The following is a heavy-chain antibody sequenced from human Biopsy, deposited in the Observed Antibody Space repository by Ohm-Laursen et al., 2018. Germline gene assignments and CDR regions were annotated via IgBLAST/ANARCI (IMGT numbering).Heavy chain of an antibody. CDR1: GYTFTNYG. J-gene: IGHJ6*02. V-gene: IGHV1-18*01. CDR3: ARAKLEPVYYYYGMDV. Sequence: SVKVSCKVSGYTFTNYGISWVRQAPGQGLEWMGWINTENGNTIYAQNLQGRVTMTADTSTSTAYMEVTSLRSDDTAVYYCARAKLEPVYYYYGMDVWGQGTTVTVSS. D-gene: IGHD1-1*01. CDR2: INTENGNT.